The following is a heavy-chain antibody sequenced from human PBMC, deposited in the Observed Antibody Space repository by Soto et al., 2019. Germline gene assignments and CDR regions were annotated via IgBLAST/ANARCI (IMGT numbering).Heavy chain of an antibody. J-gene: IGHJ3*01. V-gene: IGHV1-2*02. CDR2: INANSGGT. Sequence: ASVKVSCKASGDTFTGFYMHWVRQAPGQGLEWMGWINANSGGTNYAQKFRGRVTMTRDTSISTAYMELSRLTSDDTAVYYCARLRLRFDAFDVWGQGTMVTVS. CDR3: ARLRLRFDAFDV. D-gene: IGHD3-16*01. CDR1: GDTFTGFY.